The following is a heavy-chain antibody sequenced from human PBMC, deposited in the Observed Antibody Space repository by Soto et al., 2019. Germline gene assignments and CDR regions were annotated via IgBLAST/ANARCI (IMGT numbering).Heavy chain of an antibody. CDR3: ARWSKLETRPDYYAMDV. D-gene: IGHD6-13*01. J-gene: IGHJ6*02. Sequence: QVQLQESGPGLVKPSQTLSLTCTVSGGSINGGAYYWSWIRQHPGKGLEWIGYIYYSGSTFYNPSHKSRVTISVDKSKNQLSLKVSSVTAADTAVYYCARWSKLETRPDYYAMDVWGQGTTVTVSS. CDR2: IYYSGST. V-gene: IGHV4-31*03. CDR1: GGSINGGAYY.